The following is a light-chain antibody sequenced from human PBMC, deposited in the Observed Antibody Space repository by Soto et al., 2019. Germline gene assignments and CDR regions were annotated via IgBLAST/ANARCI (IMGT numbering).Light chain of an antibody. Sequence: EIVLTQSSGTPSLSPGGRATLSCRASQTVRNNYLAWYQQKPGQAPRLLIYDASSRATGIPDRFSGGGSGTDFTLTISRLEPEDFAVYYCQQFSSYPLTFGGGTKVDNK. J-gene: IGKJ4*01. CDR2: DAS. CDR3: QQFSSYPLT. CDR1: QTVRNNY. V-gene: IGKV3-20*01.